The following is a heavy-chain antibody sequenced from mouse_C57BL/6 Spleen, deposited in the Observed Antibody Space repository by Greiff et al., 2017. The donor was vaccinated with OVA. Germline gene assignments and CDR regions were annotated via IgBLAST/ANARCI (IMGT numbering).Heavy chain of an antibody. CDR1: GYTFTSYW. D-gene: IGHD2-14*01. Sequence: QVHVKQPGAELVKPGASVKLSCKASGYTFTSYWMHWVKQRPGQGLEWIGMIHPNSGSTNYNEKFKSKATLTVDKSSSTAYMQLSSLTSEDSAVYYCARAIGNLDYWGQGTTLKVSS. V-gene: IGHV1-64*01. J-gene: IGHJ2*01. CDR3: ARAIGNLDY. CDR2: IHPNSGST.